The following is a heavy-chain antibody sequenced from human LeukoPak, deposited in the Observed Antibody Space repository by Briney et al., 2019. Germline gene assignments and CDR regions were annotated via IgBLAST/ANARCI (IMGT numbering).Heavy chain of an antibody. CDR1: GYTFTGYY. Sequence: GASVTVSFKASGYTFTGYYMHWVRQAPGQGLEWMGWINPNSGGTNYAQKFQGRVTMTRDTSISTAYMELSRLRSDDTAVYYCAREEAGYSSSSNWFDPWGQGTLVTVSS. CDR3: AREEAGYSSSSNWFDP. V-gene: IGHV1-2*02. D-gene: IGHD6-13*01. J-gene: IGHJ5*02. CDR2: INPNSGGT.